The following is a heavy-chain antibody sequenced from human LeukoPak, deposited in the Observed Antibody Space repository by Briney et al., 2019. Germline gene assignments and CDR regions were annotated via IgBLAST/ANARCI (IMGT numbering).Heavy chain of an antibody. V-gene: IGHV3-48*01. CDR3: ARDLAMIVVA. CDR2: ISSSSSTI. J-gene: IGHJ5*02. Sequence: GGSLRLSCAASGFTFSSYEMNWVRQAPGKGLEWVSYISSSSSTIYYADSVKGRFTISRDNAKNSLYLQMNSLRAEDTAVYYCARDLAMIVVAWGQGTLVTVSS. CDR1: GFTFSSYE. D-gene: IGHD3-22*01.